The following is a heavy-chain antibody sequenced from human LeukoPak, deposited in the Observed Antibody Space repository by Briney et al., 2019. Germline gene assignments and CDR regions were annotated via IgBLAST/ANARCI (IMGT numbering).Heavy chain of an antibody. Sequence: SETLSLTCTVSGGSISSSRYYWGWGRQPPGKGLEWSGSIYYSGSTYYNPSLKSRVTISVDTSKNQVSLKLSSVTAADTAVYYCARHRSSGWGVWYFDLWGRGTLVTVSS. D-gene: IGHD6-19*01. CDR2: IYYSGST. CDR3: ARHRSSGWGVWYFDL. J-gene: IGHJ2*01. CDR1: GGSISSSRYY. V-gene: IGHV4-39*01.